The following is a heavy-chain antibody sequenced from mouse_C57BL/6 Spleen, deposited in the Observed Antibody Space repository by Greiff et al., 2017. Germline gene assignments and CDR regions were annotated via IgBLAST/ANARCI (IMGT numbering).Heavy chain of an antibody. D-gene: IGHD2-2*01. V-gene: IGHV1-53*01. J-gene: IGHJ3*01. CDR2: INPSNGGT. CDR3: ARDGASGYETERFAY. Sequence: QVQLQQSGTELVKPGASVKLSCKASGYTFTSYWMHWVKQRPGQGLEWIGNINPSNGGTNYNEKFKSKATLTVDKSSSTAYMQLSSLTSEDSAVYYCARDGASGYETERFAYWGQGTLVTVSA. CDR1: GYTFTSYW.